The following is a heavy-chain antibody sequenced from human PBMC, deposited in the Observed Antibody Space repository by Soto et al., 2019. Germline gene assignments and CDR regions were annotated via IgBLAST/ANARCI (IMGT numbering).Heavy chain of an antibody. J-gene: IGHJ6*02. CDR3: ASESYYGDVARGYYGMGV. CDR1: GGTFSSYA. Sequence: GASVKVSCKASGGTFSSYAISWVRQAPGQGLEWMGGIIPIFGTANYAQKFQGRVTITADESTSTAYMELSSLRSEDTAVCYCASESYYGDVARGYYGMGVWGQGTTVTVSS. V-gene: IGHV1-69*13. D-gene: IGHD4-17*01. CDR2: IIPIFGTA.